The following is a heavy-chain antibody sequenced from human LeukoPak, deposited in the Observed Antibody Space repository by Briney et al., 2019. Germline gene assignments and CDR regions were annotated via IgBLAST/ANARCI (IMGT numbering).Heavy chain of an antibody. CDR1: GGSISSSSYY. Sequence: SETLSLTCTVSGGSISSSSYYWGWIRQPPGKGLEWIGSIYYSGSTYYNPSLKSRVTISVDTSKNRFSLKLSSVTAADTAVYYCARSIFGVVIPDYWGQGTLVTVSS. D-gene: IGHD3-3*01. CDR3: ARSIFGVVIPDY. J-gene: IGHJ4*02. V-gene: IGHV4-39*01. CDR2: IYYSGST.